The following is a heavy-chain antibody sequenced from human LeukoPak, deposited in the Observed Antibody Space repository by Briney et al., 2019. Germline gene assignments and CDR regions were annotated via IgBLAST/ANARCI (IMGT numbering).Heavy chain of an antibody. Sequence: GGSLRLSCAASGFTFSSYAMSWVRQAPGKGLEWVSAISGSGGSTYYADSVKGRLTISRDNSKNTLYLQMNSLRAEGTAVYYCAKAEAARAPKYYYYGMDVWGQGTTVTVSS. D-gene: IGHD6-6*01. CDR1: GFTFSSYA. CDR3: AKAEAARAPKYYYYGMDV. CDR2: ISGSGGST. J-gene: IGHJ6*02. V-gene: IGHV3-23*01.